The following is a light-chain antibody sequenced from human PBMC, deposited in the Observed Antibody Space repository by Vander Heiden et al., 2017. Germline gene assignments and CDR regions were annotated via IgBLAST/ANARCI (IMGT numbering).Light chain of an antibody. V-gene: IGLV3-1*01. CDR1: KLGDKY. CDR2: QDI. CDR3: QAWDSSHVV. Sequence: SYELTPPPSVSVSPGQTASITCSGDKLGDKYACWYLQKPGQSPVLVIYQDIKRPSGIPERFSGSNSGNKATLTISGTQAMDEADYYCQAWDSSHVVFGGGTKLTVL. J-gene: IGLJ2*01.